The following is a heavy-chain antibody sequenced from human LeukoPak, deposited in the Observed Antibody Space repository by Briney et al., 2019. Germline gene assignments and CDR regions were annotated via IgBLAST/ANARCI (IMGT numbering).Heavy chain of an antibody. CDR3: ARSNYGSGEDYMDV. J-gene: IGHJ6*03. D-gene: IGHD3-10*01. CDR1: GFTFSSYS. V-gene: IGHV3-30*03. Sequence: GRSLRLSCAASGFTFSSYSIHWVRQAPGKGLEWVAVISYDGSNKYYADSVKGRFTISRDNSKNTLYLEMNSLRTEDTAVYYCARSNYGSGEDYMDVWGKGTTVTISS. CDR2: ISYDGSNK.